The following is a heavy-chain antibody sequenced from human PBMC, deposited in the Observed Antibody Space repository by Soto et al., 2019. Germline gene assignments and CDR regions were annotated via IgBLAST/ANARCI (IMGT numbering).Heavy chain of an antibody. Sequence: SSETLSLTCTVSGGSISSYYWSWIRQPPGKGLEWVANIKQDGSEKYYEDSVKGRFSIYRDNAKDSLFLQMNSLRVEDTAVYYCAREPGSIDSWGQGTLVTVSS. CDR3: AREPGSIDS. V-gene: IGHV3-7*01. J-gene: IGHJ4*02. CDR2: IKQDGSEK. CDR1: GGSISSYY.